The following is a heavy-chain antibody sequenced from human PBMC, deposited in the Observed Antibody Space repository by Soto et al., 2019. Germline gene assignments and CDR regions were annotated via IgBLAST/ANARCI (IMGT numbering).Heavy chain of an antibody. CDR1: GYTFTRYY. V-gene: IGHV1-18*04. CDR2: ISTYNGDT. CDR3: AREGVPPYSYSGMEA. Sequence: ASVKVSCKASGYTFTRYYMHWVRQAPGQGLEWMGWISTYNGDTNYAQTFQGRVTMTTDTSTSTVYMELRSLRSDDTAVYYCAREGVPPYSYSGMEAGGKGPRFTFP. J-gene: IGHJ6*04.